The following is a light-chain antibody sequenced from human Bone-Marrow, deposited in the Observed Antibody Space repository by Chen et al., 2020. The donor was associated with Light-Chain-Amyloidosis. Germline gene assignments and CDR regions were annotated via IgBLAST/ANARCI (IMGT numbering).Light chain of an antibody. CDR1: NIGSTS. Sequence: SYVLTQLSSVSVAPGQTATIACGGNNIGSTSVHWYQQTPGQAPLLVVYDDSDRPSGIPERLSGSNSGNTATLTISRVEAGDEADYYSQVWDRSSDRPVFGGGTKLTVL. V-gene: IGLV3-21*02. CDR2: DDS. J-gene: IGLJ3*02. CDR3: QVWDRSSDRPV.